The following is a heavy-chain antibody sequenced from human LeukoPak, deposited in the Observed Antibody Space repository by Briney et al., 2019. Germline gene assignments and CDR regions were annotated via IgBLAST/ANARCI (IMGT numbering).Heavy chain of an antibody. CDR1: GFTFDDYA. V-gene: IGHV3-9*01. CDR2: ISRNSGNI. CDR3: AKGYSSSWYLFDY. Sequence: GGSLRLSCAASGFTFDDYAMHWVRQAPGKGLEWVSGISRNSGNIGYADSVKGRFTISRDNAKNSLYLQMNSLRAEDTALYYCAKGYSSSWYLFDYWGQGTLVTVSS. D-gene: IGHD6-13*01. J-gene: IGHJ4*02.